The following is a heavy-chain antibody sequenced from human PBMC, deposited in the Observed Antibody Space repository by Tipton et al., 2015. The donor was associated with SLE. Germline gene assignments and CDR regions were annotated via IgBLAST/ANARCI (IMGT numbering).Heavy chain of an antibody. Sequence: TLSLTCAVYGGSVSGYFWSWIRQSPGKGLEWLGEINHGGGTNYNPSLKSRATMLIDTSKNHFSLNLTSVTAADTAVYFCARAPYCGADCHPDGFDIWGQGTMVTVSS. CDR2: INHGGGT. CDR1: GGSVSGYF. CDR3: ARAPYCGADCHPDGFDI. D-gene: IGHD2-21*02. V-gene: IGHV4-34*01. J-gene: IGHJ3*02.